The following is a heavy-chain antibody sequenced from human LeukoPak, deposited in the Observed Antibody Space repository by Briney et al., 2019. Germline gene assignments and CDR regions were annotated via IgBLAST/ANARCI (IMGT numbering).Heavy chain of an antibody. Sequence: SETLPLTCTVSGGSISSYYWSWIRQPAGKGLEWIGRIYTSGSTNYNPSLKSRVTMSVDTSKNQFSLKLSSVTAADTAVYYCAKVGCGRSGGSCYSGFFYYYGMDVWGQGTTVTVSS. J-gene: IGHJ6*02. CDR2: IYTSGST. CDR1: GGSISSYY. CDR3: AKVGCGRSGGSCYSGFFYYYGMDV. V-gene: IGHV4-4*07. D-gene: IGHD2-15*01.